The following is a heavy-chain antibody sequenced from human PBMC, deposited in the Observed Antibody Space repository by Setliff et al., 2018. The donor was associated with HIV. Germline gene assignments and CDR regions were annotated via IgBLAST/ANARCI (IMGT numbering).Heavy chain of an antibody. Sequence: SSETLSLTCTVSGGSIYTRTHFWGWIRQPPGKGLEWIASIYSGTTHYNPSLKSRVTISVDTSKNQFSLELSSVTATDTAVYYCARRSGWSLDYWGQGTLVTVSS. CDR3: ARRSGWSLDY. CDR1: GGSIYTRTHF. D-gene: IGHD6-19*01. V-gene: IGHV4-39*01. J-gene: IGHJ4*02. CDR2: IYSGTT.